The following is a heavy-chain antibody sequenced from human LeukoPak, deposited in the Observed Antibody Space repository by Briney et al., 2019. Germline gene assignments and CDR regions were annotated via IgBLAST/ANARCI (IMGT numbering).Heavy chain of an antibody. Sequence: ASVKVSCKASGYTFTGYYMHWVRQAPGQGLEWMGRINPNSGGTNYAQKFQGRVTMTRDTSISTAYMELSRLRSGDTAVYYCARGLRYNWNRQGVDYWGQGTLVTVSS. CDR2: INPNSGGT. D-gene: IGHD1-20*01. CDR1: GYTFTGYY. J-gene: IGHJ4*02. V-gene: IGHV1-2*06. CDR3: ARGLRYNWNRQGVDY.